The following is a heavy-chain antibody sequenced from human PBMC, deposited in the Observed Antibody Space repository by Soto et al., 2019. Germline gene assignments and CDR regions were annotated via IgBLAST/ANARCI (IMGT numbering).Heavy chain of an antibody. Sequence: GGSLRLSCAASGFTFSSYAMSWVRQAPGKGLEWVSAISGSGGSTYYADSVKGRFTISRDNSKNTLYLQMNSLRAEDTAVYYCAKDLSIAARPLVGGFDYWGRGTLVTVSS. CDR3: AKDLSIAARPLVGGFDY. CDR1: GFTFSSYA. CDR2: ISGSGGST. J-gene: IGHJ4*02. D-gene: IGHD6-6*01. V-gene: IGHV3-23*01.